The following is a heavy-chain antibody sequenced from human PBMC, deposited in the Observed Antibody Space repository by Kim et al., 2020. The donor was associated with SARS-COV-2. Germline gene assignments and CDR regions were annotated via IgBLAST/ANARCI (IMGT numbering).Heavy chain of an antibody. D-gene: IGHD3-9*01. CDR1: GGSISSSSYY. V-gene: IGHV4-39*01. J-gene: IGHJ2*01. CDR3: ASLLRYFDWLLYDWYFDL. CDR2: IYYSGST. Sequence: SETLSLTCTVSGGSISSSSYYWGWIRQPPGKGLEWIGSIYYSGSTYYNPSLKSRVTISVDTSKNQFSLKLSSATAADTAVYYCASLLRYFDWLLYDWYFDLWGRGTLVTVSS.